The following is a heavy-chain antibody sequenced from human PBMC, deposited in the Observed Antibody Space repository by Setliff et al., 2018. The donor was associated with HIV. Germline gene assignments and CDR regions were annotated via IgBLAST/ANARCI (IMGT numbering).Heavy chain of an antibody. CDR2: ISYDGNYK. Sequence: GGSLRLSCAVSGFTFSNYAMHWFRQASGKGLEWVAVISYDGNYKYYSDSVKGRFTRSRGNSKNTLYLQMDSLRPKYTAAYYCTRGMRPMVKRVPFDYWGQGTLVTVSS. CDR3: TRGMRPMVKRVPFDY. D-gene: IGHD2-15*01. V-gene: IGHV3-30*04. CDR1: GFTFSNYA. J-gene: IGHJ4*02.